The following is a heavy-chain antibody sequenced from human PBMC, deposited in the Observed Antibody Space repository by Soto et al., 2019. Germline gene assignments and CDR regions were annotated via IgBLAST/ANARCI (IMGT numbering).Heavy chain of an antibody. V-gene: IGHV3-48*03. CDR1: GFTFSRYE. CDR2: IGTSGKTI. J-gene: IGHJ6*02. Sequence: LRLSCAVSGFTFSRYEMNWVRQAPGKGLEWVSYIGTSGKTIYYADSVKGRFTISRDNSKNTLYLQMNSLRAEDTAVYYCAKDKGCTNGVCYYGMDVWGQGTTVTVSS. D-gene: IGHD2-8*01. CDR3: AKDKGCTNGVCYYGMDV.